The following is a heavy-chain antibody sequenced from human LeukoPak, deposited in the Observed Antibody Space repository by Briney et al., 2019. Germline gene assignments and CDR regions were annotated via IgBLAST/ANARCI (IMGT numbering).Heavy chain of an antibody. D-gene: IGHD1-26*01. Sequence: SETLSLTCTVSGYSISSGYYWGWIRQPPGKGLEWIGSIYHTGSTYYNPSLKSRVTISVDTSKNQFSLKLSSVTAADTAVYYCARVVSGGLEGQSGYFDYWGQGTLVTVSS. CDR3: ARVVSGGLEGQSGYFDY. CDR2: IYHTGST. J-gene: IGHJ4*02. CDR1: GYSISSGYY. V-gene: IGHV4-38-2*02.